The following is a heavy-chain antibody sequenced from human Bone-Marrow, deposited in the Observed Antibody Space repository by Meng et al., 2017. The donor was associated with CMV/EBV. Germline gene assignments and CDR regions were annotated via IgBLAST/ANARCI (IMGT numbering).Heavy chain of an antibody. D-gene: IGHD5-18*01. CDR1: GFTFSSYW. J-gene: IGHJ4*02. CDR2: INHSGST. V-gene: IGHV4-34*01. Sequence: GSLRLSCAASGFTFSSYWMSWIRQPPGKGLEWIGEINHSGSTNYNPSLKSRVTISVDTSKNQFSLKLNSVTAADTAVYYCARLKSREYSYGHFDYWGQGTLVTVSS. CDR3: ARLKSREYSYGHFDY.